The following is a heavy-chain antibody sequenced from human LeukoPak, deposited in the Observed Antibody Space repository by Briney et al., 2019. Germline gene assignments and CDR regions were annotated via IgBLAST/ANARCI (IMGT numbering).Heavy chain of an antibody. CDR3: ARVPPLGSSGTHFDY. J-gene: IGHJ4*02. CDR2: IYYSGST. Sequence: SETLSLTCTVSGGSISSSSYYWGWIRQPPGKGLEWIGSIYYSGSTYYNPSLKSRVTISVDTSKNQFSLKLSSVTAADTAVYYCARVPPLGSSGTHFDYWGQGTLVTVSS. V-gene: IGHV4-39*07. D-gene: IGHD1-26*01. CDR1: GGSISSSSYY.